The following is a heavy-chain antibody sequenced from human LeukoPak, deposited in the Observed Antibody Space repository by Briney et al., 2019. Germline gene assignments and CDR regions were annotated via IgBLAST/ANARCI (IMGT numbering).Heavy chain of an antibody. V-gene: IGHV3-48*02. Sequence: PGGFLRLSCAASGFTFSSYSMNWVRQAPGKGLEWVSYISSSSSTIYYADSVKGRFTISRDNAKNSLYLQMNSLRDEDTAVYYCAREDDATDLMCAFDIWGQGTMVTVSS. CDR3: AREDDATDLMCAFDI. CDR1: GFTFSSYS. CDR2: ISSSSSTI. J-gene: IGHJ3*02.